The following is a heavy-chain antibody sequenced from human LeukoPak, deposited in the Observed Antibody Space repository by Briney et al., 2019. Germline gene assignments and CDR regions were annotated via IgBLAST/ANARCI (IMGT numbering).Heavy chain of an antibody. CDR3: ARDRWSSSSSEGALDI. J-gene: IGHJ3*02. V-gene: IGHV1-3*01. CDR1: GYIFISYA. D-gene: IGHD6-6*01. Sequence: ASVKVSCKASGYIFISYAMHWVRQAPGQRLEWMGWINAGNGNTKYSQKFQGRVTMTRDTSTSTVYMELSSLRSDDTAVYYCARDRWSSSSSEGALDIWGQGTMVTVSS. CDR2: INAGNGNT.